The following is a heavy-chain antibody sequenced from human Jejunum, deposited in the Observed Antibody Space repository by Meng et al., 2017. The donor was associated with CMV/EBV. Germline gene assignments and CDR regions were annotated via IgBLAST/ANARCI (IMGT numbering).Heavy chain of an antibody. CDR1: GFTFSDHS. D-gene: IGHD3-16*01. CDR2: TRNKANSYTT. Sequence: LSRAASGFTFSDHSMAWVRQAPGKGLDWVGRTRNKANSYTTEYAASVKGRFIISRDGSKNSLYLQMNSLKIEDTAVYYCARDYGDWGQGTLVTVSS. CDR3: ARDYGD. J-gene: IGHJ4*02. V-gene: IGHV3-72*01.